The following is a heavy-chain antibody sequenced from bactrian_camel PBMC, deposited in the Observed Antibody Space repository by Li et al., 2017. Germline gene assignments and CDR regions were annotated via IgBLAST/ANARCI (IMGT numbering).Heavy chain of an antibody. J-gene: IGHJ4*01. CDR3: AEGRGSRGEHCYSLNY. D-gene: IGHD6*01. CDR1: GYATTWC. V-gene: IGHV3S31*01. Sequence: VQLVESGGGSVQAGGSLRLSCAASGYATTWCLGWFRQAPGKTREGIAAIRRDGGETWYAASVKGRFTISRDSAKNTVYLQMNNLQPEDTATYYCAEGRGSRGEHCYSLNYWGQWTQVTVS. CDR2: IRRDGGET.